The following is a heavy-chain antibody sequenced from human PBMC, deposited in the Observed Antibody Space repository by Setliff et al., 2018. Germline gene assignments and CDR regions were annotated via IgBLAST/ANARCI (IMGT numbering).Heavy chain of an antibody. CDR3: ARLYEFGELFSNY. CDR2: IYHSGST. CDR1: GYSISSGYY. Sequence: PSETLSLTCAVSGYSISSGYYWGWIRQPPGKGLEWIGSIYHSGSTYYNPSLKSRVTISVDTSKNQFSLKLSSVTAADTAVYYCARLYEFGELFSNYWGQGTQGTVPQ. D-gene: IGHD3-10*01. J-gene: IGHJ4*02. V-gene: IGHV4-38-2*01.